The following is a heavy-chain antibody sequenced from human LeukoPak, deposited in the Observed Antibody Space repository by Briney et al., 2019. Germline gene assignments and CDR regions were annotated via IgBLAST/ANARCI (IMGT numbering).Heavy chain of an antibody. V-gene: IGHV4-34*01. J-gene: IGHJ4*02. CDR2: INHSGST. CDR3: ARAQWLVRTLDY. D-gene: IGHD6-19*01. CDR1: GGSFSGYY. Sequence: SGTLSLTCAVYGGSFSGYYWSWIRQPPGKGLEWIGEINHSGSTNYNPSLKSRVTISVDTSKNQFSLKLSSVTAADTAVYYCARAQWLVRTLDYWGQGTLVTVSS.